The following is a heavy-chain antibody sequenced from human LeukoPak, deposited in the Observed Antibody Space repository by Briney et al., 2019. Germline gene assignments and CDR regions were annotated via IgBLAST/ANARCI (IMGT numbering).Heavy chain of an antibody. D-gene: IGHD3-3*01. V-gene: IGHV1-18*01. CDR3: ARDHYYDFWSGYFPGY. Sequence: ASVKVSCKASGYTFTSYGISWVRQAPGQGLEWTGWISAYNGNTNHAQKLQGRVTMTTDTSTSTAYMELRSLRSDDTAVYYCARDHYYDFWSGYFPGYWGQGTLVTVSS. J-gene: IGHJ4*02. CDR2: ISAYNGNT. CDR1: GYTFTSYG.